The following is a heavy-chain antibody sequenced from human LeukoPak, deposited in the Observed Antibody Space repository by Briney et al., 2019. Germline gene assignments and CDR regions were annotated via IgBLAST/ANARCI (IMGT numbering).Heavy chain of an antibody. CDR3: ARESYPRITTAADGSDY. D-gene: IGHD6-13*01. CDR1: GYTFTSYG. V-gene: IGHV1-69*13. Sequence: SVKVSCKASGYTFTSYGISWVRQAPGQGLEWMGGIIPIFDTANYAQKFQGRVTITADESTSTTYMELSSLRSEDTAVYYCARESYPRITTAADGSDYWGQGTLVTVSS. J-gene: IGHJ4*02. CDR2: IIPIFDTA.